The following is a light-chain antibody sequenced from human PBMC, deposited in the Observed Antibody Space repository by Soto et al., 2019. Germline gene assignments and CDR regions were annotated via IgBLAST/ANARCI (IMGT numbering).Light chain of an antibody. CDR3: QQYGSSPNT. J-gene: IGKJ2*01. V-gene: IGKV3-20*01. CDR1: QSVRSSY. CDR2: GAS. Sequence: EIVLTQSPGTLSLSPGERATLSYRASQSVRSSYLAWYQQKPGQAPRLLIYGASSRATGLPDRFRGSGSGKDFTLTISILDPEDFAVYYCQQYGSSPNTFGQGTKLEIK.